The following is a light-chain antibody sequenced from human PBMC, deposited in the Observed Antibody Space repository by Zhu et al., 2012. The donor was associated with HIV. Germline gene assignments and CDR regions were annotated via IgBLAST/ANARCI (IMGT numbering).Light chain of an antibody. J-gene: IGKJ2*01. CDR3: QELHTFPYS. CDR2: GAS. V-gene: IGKV1-9*01. CDR1: QDITTY. Sequence: DIQLTQSPSFLSASVRDRVTITCRAGQDITTYLAWYQFRPGKAPKLLIYGASSLQSGVPSRFSGSGSGTEFTLTINSLQPEDFGTYYCQELHTFPYSFGQGTKLEI.